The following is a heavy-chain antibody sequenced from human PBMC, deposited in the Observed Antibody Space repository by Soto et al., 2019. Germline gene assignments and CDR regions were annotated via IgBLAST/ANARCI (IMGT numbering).Heavy chain of an antibody. Sequence: PSETLSLTCPVSGASISGFYGSWIRKSAGKGLEWIGRIYATGTTDYNPSLKSRVMMSVDTSKKQFSLKLRSVTAADTAVYYCVRDGTKTLRDWFDPWGQGISVTVSS. CDR1: GASISGFY. V-gene: IGHV4-4*07. CDR2: IYATGTT. D-gene: IGHD1-1*01. J-gene: IGHJ5*02. CDR3: VRDGTKTLRDWFDP.